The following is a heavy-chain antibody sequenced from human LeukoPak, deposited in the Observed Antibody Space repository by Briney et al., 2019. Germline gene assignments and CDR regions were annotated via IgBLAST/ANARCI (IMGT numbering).Heavy chain of an antibody. CDR3: ARDMGDRIGIAAAGSIDY. CDR2: INSDGSST. D-gene: IGHD6-13*01. CDR1: GFIFSNYW. J-gene: IGHJ4*02. V-gene: IGHV3-74*01. Sequence: PGGSLRLSCAGSGFIFSNYWIHWVRQTPGKGLVWVSRINSDGSSTSYADSVKGRFTISRDNAKNTLYLQMNSLRAEDTAVYYCARDMGDRIGIAAAGSIDYWGQGTLVTVSS.